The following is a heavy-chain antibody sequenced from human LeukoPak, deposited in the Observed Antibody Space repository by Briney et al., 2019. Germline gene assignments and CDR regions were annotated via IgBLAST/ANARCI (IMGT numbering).Heavy chain of an antibody. CDR1: GYRFTSYG. D-gene: IGHD6-13*01. CDR3: ARDQGYTSSAYYFDY. CDR2: ISPYNGNT. Sequence: ASVNVSCKASGYRFTSYGMSWVRQAPGQGLEWIGWISPYNGNTDYAQNLQGRVTMTTDTSTSTAYMELRSLRSDDTAVYYCARDQGYTSSAYYFDYWGQGSLVTVSS. J-gene: IGHJ4*02. V-gene: IGHV1-18*04.